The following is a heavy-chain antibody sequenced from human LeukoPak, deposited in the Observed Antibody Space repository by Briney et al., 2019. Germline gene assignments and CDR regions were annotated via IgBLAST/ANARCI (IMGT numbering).Heavy chain of an antibody. CDR1: GGSISSGNYY. V-gene: IGHV4-61*02. Sequence: SQTLSLTCTVSGGSISSGNYYWSWIRQPAGQGLEWIGRIWADGAPTYRPSLKSRVSISVDVSKNQFSLRLTSVTAADTAVYYCARGRDSRGYQFMGFDSWGQGTLVTVSS. CDR3: ARGRDSRGYQFMGFDS. J-gene: IGHJ4*02. D-gene: IGHD3-22*01. CDR2: IWADGAP.